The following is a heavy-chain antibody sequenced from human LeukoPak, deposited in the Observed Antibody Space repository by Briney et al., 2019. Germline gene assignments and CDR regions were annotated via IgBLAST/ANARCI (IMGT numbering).Heavy chain of an antibody. CDR1: GFTFNDYT. CDR2: FNWNGTD. Sequence: GGSLRLSCTASGFTFNDYTWNWFRQAPGKALKGVSFFNWNGTDYYPNSVRGRFTISRDTSKNSLYLRLDTLRTEDTAFYYCVKDLSYESSGSVFDYWGQGTLVAVSS. V-gene: IGHV3-43*01. D-gene: IGHD3-22*01. J-gene: IGHJ4*02. CDR3: VKDLSYESSGSVFDY.